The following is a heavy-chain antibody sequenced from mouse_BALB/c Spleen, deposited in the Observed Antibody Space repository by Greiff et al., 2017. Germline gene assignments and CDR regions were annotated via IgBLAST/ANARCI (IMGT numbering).Heavy chain of an antibody. CDR1: GYAFSSSW. CDR3: ARSDGSPWFAY. J-gene: IGHJ3*01. V-gene: IGHV1-82*01. CDR2: IYPGDGDT. D-gene: IGHD2-3*01. Sequence: QVQLQQSGPELVKPGASVKISCKASGYAFSSSWMNWVKQRPGQGLEWIGRIYPGDGDTNYNGKFKGKATLTADKSSSTAYMQLSSLTSVDSAVYFCARSDGSPWFAYWGQGTLVTVSA.